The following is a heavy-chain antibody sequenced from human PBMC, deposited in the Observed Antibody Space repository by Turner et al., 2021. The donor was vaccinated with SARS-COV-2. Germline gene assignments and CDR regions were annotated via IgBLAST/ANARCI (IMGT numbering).Heavy chain of an antibody. J-gene: IGHJ4*02. Sequence: QVQLVHSGAAVPKPGSSVKVSSEASGGTFSSYTINWVREAPGQGLEWMGRSIPILGIANYEKKFQGRVTITADKTTNTAYMELSSLRSEDTAVDYCAGGGAAAFTWEVYFDYWGQGTLVTVSS. CDR3: AGGGAAAFTWEVYFDY. D-gene: IGHD6-13*01. V-gene: IGHV1-69*02. CDR1: GGTFSSYT. CDR2: SIPILGIA.